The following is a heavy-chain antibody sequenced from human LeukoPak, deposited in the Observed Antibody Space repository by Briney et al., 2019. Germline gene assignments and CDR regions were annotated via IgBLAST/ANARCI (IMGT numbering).Heavy chain of an antibody. J-gene: IGHJ6*02. Sequence: PGGSLRLSCAVSGFTVSENYMGWVRQAPGRGLEWVSVLYSGGFTYYADPVKGRFTISRDNSKNTLYLQMSSLRAEDTAVYYCVRDRWPGLGDFWGQGTTVTVSS. V-gene: IGHV3-66*01. CDR3: VRDRWPGLGDF. CDR1: GFTVSENY. D-gene: IGHD6-19*01. CDR2: LYSGGFT.